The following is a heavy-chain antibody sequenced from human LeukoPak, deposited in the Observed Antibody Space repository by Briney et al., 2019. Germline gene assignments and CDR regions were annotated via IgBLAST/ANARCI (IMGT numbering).Heavy chain of an antibody. CDR3: ARHSLYSGFFDF. CDR2: IIGDSVFT. Sequence: TGGSLRLSCAASGFTFSDYYMAWIRQAPGRAPEWISYIIGDSVFTKYADSVRGRFTISRDNAKSSLYLRMNSLRTEDTAVYYCARHSLYSGFFDFWGQGILVTVSS. D-gene: IGHD5-12*01. CDR1: GFTFSDYY. J-gene: IGHJ4*02. V-gene: IGHV3-11*06.